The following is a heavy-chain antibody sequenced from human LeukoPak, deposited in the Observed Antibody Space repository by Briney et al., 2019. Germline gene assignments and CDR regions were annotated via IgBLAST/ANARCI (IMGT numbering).Heavy chain of an antibody. CDR3: ARVGADRSSTSCYRYYYYMDV. CDR2: IIPIFGTA. J-gene: IGHJ6*03. D-gene: IGHD2-2*02. CDR1: GYTFTSYG. Sequence: EASVKVSCKASGYTFTSYGISWVRQAPGQGLEWMGGIIPIFGTANYAQKFQGRVTITADESTSTAYMELSSLRSEDTAVYYCARVGADRSSTSCYRYYYYMDVWGKGTTVTVSS. V-gene: IGHV1-69*13.